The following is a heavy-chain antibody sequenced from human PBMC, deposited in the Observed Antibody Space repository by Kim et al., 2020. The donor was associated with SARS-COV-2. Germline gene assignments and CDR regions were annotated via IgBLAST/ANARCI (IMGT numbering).Heavy chain of an antibody. Sequence: GGSLRLSCAASGFTFSSFEMNWVRQTPGKGLEWVSHITTSVTTKVYVDSVRGRFTISRDNADNSLHLQMNSLRVEDTAVYFCVRRFRLGGPGTLLPVAS. J-gene: IGHJ4*02. CDR3: VRRFRL. CDR2: ITTSVTTK. V-gene: IGHV3-48*03. D-gene: IGHD3-16*01. CDR1: GFTFSSFE.